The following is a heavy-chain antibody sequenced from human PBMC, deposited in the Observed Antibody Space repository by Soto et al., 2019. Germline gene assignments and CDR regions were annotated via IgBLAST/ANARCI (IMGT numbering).Heavy chain of an antibody. Sequence: GGSLRLSCTVSRFAFNNYGINGVRQAPGQGLEWVSSISKSDYTYFSDSVKGRFTISRDNAKNTLYLQMNSLRSEDTAVYYCAYSESGYSYGLRIWGQGTLVTVSS. CDR1: RFAFNNYG. J-gene: IGHJ4*02. CDR2: ISKSDYT. V-gene: IGHV3-21*04. CDR3: AYSESGYSYGLRI. D-gene: IGHD5-18*01.